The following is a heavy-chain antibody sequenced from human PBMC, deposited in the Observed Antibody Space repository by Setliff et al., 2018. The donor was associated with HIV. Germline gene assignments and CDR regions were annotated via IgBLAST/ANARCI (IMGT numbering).Heavy chain of an antibody. CDR2: SIPMYGTS. Sequence: SVKVSCKASGGTFSSYAISWVRQAPGQGLEWMGGSIPMYGTSNYAQRFQGRVSMTRDPSTSTAYMELSSLRSEDTAVYYCARGQASNEYGVSFWGQGTMVTVSS. D-gene: IGHD4-17*01. J-gene: IGHJ3*01. CDR3: ARGQASNEYGVSF. V-gene: IGHV1-69*05. CDR1: GGTFSSYA.